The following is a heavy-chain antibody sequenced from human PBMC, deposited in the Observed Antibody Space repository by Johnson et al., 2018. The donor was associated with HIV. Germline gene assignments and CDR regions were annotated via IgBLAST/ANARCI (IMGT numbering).Heavy chain of an antibody. V-gene: IGHV3-9*01. CDR2: ISWNSGSI. CDR3: AKGLGGELLTHDAFDI. Sequence: VQLVESGGGVVQPGGSLSLSCAASGFAFSTYGMHWVRQPPGKGLEWVSGISWNSGSIGYADSVKGRFTISRDNAKNSLYLQMNSLRAEDTALYYCAKGLGGELLTHDAFDIWGQGTMVTVSS. D-gene: IGHD1-26*01. J-gene: IGHJ3*02. CDR1: GFAFSTYG.